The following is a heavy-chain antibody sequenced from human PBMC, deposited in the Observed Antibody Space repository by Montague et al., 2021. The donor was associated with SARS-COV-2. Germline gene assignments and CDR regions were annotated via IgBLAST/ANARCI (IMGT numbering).Heavy chain of an antibody. CDR2: IYYSGST. CDR1: GGPINNRDSY. CDR3: ARRERLLWFGELFFAFDI. D-gene: IGHD3-10*01. V-gene: IGHV4-39*01. Sequence: SETLSLTCTVSGGPINNRDSYWGWIRQTPGKGLEWIGSIYYSGSTYYNPSLKSRVTISVDTSKNQFSLKLSSVTATDTAVYYCARRERLLWFGELFFAFDIWGQGTMVTVSS. J-gene: IGHJ3*02.